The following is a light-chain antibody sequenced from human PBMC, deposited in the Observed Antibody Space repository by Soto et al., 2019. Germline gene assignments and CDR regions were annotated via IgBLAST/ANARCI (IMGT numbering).Light chain of an antibody. CDR2: AAA. Sequence: DIQMTQSPSSLSASVGDRVTITCRASQSISSYLNWYQQKPGKAPKLLIYAAASLQSGVPSRFSRSASGTDFTLSISSLKNEHLATYYCQQSYRTPLYAFGQGKKLEIK. CDR1: QSISSY. V-gene: IGKV1-39*01. J-gene: IGKJ2*01. CDR3: QQSYRTPLYA.